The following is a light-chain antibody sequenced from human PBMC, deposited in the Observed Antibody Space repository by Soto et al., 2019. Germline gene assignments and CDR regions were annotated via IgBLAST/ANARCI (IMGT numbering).Light chain of an antibody. V-gene: IGKV3-20*01. CDR3: QQYGSFPWT. CDR2: GAS. CDR1: QSVSSSY. Sequence: EILLTQSPGTQSLSLGEKTTLXXRDSQSVSSSYLAWYQQKPGQTPRLXIYGASGRATGTPDRFSGSGSGTDFTLTISRLEPEDFAVYYCQQYGSFPWTFGQGTKVDIK. J-gene: IGKJ1*01.